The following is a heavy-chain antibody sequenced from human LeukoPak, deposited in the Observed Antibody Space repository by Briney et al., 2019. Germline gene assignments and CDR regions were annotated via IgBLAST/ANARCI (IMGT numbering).Heavy chain of an antibody. V-gene: IGHV3-7*05. D-gene: IGHD3-10*01. CDR2: IKQDGSEK. J-gene: IGHJ4*02. CDR3: ARGGLVRGVIMNS. Sequence: PGGSLRLSCAASGFAFSSYGMHWVRQAPGRGLEWVANIKQDGSEKYYVDSVKGRFTISRDNAYNSLYLQMNSLRAEDTAAYYCARGGLVRGVIMNSWGQGTLVTVSS. CDR1: GFAFSSYG.